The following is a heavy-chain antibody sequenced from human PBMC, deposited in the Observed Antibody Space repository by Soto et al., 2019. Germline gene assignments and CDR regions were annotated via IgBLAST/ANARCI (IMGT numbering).Heavy chain of an antibody. CDR3: AREASPWIQLRDY. D-gene: IGHD5-18*01. V-gene: IGHV4-39*02. CDR2: IYYSGST. J-gene: IGHJ4*02. CDR1: GGSISSSSYY. Sequence: SETLSLTCTVSGGSISSSSYYWGWIRQPPGKGLEWIGSIYYSGSTYYNPSLKSRVTISVDTSKNQFSLKLSSVTAADTAVYYCAREASPWIQLRDYWGQGTLVTVSS.